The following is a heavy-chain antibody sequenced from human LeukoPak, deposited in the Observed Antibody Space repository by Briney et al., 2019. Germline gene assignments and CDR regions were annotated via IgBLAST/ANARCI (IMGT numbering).Heavy chain of an antibody. CDR2: IYSGGST. D-gene: IGHD6-13*01. V-gene: IGHV3-53*01. J-gene: IGHJ4*02. Sequence: SGGSLRLSCAASGFTVSSNYMSWVRQAPGKGLEWVSVIYSGGSTYYADSVKGRFTISRDNSKNTLYLQMNSLRAEDTAVYYCAREFEDYSSSWYYFDYWGQGTLATVSS. CDR3: AREFEDYSSSWYYFDY. CDR1: GFTVSSNY.